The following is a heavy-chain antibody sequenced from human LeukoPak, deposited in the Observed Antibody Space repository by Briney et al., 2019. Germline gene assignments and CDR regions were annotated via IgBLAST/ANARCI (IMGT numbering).Heavy chain of an antibody. J-gene: IGHJ4*02. Sequence: GGSLRLSCAASGFTFSSYWMSWVRQAPGKGLEWVGRIKSKTDGGTTDYAAPVKGRFTISRDDSKNTLYLQMNSLKTEDTAVYYCTTDAGYCSSTSCYTDWGQGTLVTVSS. CDR1: GFTFSSYW. CDR3: TTDAGYCSSTSCYTD. D-gene: IGHD2-2*02. CDR2: IKSKTDGGTT. V-gene: IGHV3-15*01.